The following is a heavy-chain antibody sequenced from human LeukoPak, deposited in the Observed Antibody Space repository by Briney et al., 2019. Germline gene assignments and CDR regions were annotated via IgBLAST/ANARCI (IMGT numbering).Heavy chain of an antibody. J-gene: IGHJ4*02. D-gene: IGHD6-13*01. CDR3: ARSQAAAGTDAGY. CDR2: IYYSGST. CDR1: GGSISSGDYY. V-gene: IGHV4-30-4*01. Sequence: SETLSLTRTVSGGSISSGDYYWSWIRQPPGKGLEWIGYIYYSGSTYYNPSLKSRVTISVDTSKNQFSLKLSSVTAADTAVYYCARSQAAAGTDAGYWGQGTLVTVSS.